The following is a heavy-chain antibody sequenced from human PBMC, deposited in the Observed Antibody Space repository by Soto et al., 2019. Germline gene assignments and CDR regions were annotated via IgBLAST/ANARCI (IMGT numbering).Heavy chain of an antibody. V-gene: IGHV4-28*01. CDR2: IYYSGST. J-gene: IGHJ6*02. CDR3: ASSNWNDYYYGMDV. CDR1: GYSISSSNW. D-gene: IGHD1-1*01. Sequence: QVQLQESGPGLVKPSDTLSLTCAVSGYSISSSNWWGWIRQPPGKGLEWIGYIYYSGSTYYNPSLKSRITLAVDPSKNQFSPKLSSVTAVDTAVYYCASSNWNDYYYGMDVWGQGTTVTVSS.